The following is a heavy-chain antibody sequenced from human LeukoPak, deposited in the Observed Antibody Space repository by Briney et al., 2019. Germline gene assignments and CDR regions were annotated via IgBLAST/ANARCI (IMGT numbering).Heavy chain of an antibody. CDR1: GYTFTSYG. V-gene: IGHV1-18*01. D-gene: IGHD1-26*01. CDR2: ISAYNGNT. J-gene: IGHJ6*02. Sequence: ASVKVSCKASGYTFTSYGISWVRQAPGQGLEWMGWISAYNGNTNYAQKLQGRVTMTTDTSTSTAYMELRSLRSDDTAVYYCARDLSGSYYHYYYGMDVWGQGATVTVSS. CDR3: ARDLSGSYYHYYYGMDV.